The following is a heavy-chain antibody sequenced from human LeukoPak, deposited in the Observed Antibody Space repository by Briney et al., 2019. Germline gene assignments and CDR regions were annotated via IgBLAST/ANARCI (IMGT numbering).Heavy chain of an antibody. CDR1: GFTFSSYS. D-gene: IGHD3-3*01. Sequence: GGSLRLSCAASGFTFSSYSMNWVRQAPGKGLEWVSSISSSSSYIYYADSVKGRFTISRGNAKNSLYLQMNSLRAEDTAVYYCAREGILDYGMDVWGQGTTVTVSS. J-gene: IGHJ6*02. V-gene: IGHV3-21*01. CDR2: ISSSSSYI. CDR3: AREGILDYGMDV.